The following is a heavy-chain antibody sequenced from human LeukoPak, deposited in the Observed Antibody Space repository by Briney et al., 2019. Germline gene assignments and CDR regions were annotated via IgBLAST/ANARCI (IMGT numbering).Heavy chain of an antibody. CDR1: GNSITTYW. V-gene: IGHV5-51*01. CDR2: IYPGDSDT. Sequence: GESLKISCKASGNSITTYWIGWVRQMPGKGLEWMGIIYPGDSDTRYSPSFQGQVTISADKSISTAYLQWSSLKASDTAMYYCARHCSGSYYTPFDYWGQGTLVTVSS. J-gene: IGHJ4*02. D-gene: IGHD1-26*01. CDR3: ARHCSGSYYTPFDY.